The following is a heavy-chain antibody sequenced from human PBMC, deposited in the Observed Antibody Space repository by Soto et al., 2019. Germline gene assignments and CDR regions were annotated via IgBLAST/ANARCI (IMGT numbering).Heavy chain of an antibody. J-gene: IGHJ6*02. D-gene: IGHD3-3*01. CDR1: GFTFSSYS. V-gene: IGHV3-21*01. CDR3: ASYPEYYDFWSGSPPYGMDV. CDR2: ISSSSSYI. Sequence: VGSLRLSCAASGFTFSSYSMNWVRQAPGKGLEWVSSISSSSSYIYYADSVKGRFTISRDNAKNSLYLQMNSLRAEDTAVYYCASYPEYYDFWSGSPPYGMDVWGQGTTVTVS.